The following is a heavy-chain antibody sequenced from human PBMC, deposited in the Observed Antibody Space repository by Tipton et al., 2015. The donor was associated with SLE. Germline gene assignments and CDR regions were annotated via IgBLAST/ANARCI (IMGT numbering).Heavy chain of an antibody. V-gene: IGHV3-74*01. D-gene: IGHD6-25*01. CDR2: INSDGSST. CDR3: ARDRAAQYYSYYYMDV. Sequence: SLRLSCEASGFIFSNYWMHWVRQAPGKGLVWVSRINSDGSSTSYADSVKGRFTISRDNAKNTLYLQMNSLRVEDTAVYYCARDRAAQYYSYYYMDVWGKGTTVTISS. CDR1: GFIFSNYW. J-gene: IGHJ6*03.